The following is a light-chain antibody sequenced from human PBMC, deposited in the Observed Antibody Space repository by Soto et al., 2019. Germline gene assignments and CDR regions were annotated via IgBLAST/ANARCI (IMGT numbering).Light chain of an antibody. CDR2: AAS. J-gene: IGKJ2*01. Sequence: AIRMTQSPSSFSASTGDRVTITCRASQGISSYLAWYQQKPGKAPKLLIYAASTLQSVVPSRFSGSGSGTDFTLTISCLQSEDFAPYYCQQYYSYPPGTFGQGTKLEIK. CDR1: QGISSY. V-gene: IGKV1-8*01. CDR3: QQYYSYPPGT.